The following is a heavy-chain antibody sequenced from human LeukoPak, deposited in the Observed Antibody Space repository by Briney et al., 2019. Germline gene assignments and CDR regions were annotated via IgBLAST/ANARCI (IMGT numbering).Heavy chain of an antibody. V-gene: IGHV4-30-4*08. D-gene: IGHD2-2*02. J-gene: IGHJ2*01. CDR3: ARGPKGYCSSTSCYTTIWYFDL. CDR1: GGSISSGGYY. CDR2: IYYSGST. Sequence: SSETLSPTCTVSGGSISSGGYYWSWIRQHPGKGLEWIGYIYYSGSTYYNPSLKSRVTISVDTSKNQFSLKLSSVTAADTAVYYCARGPKGYCSSTSCYTTIWYFDLWGRGTLVTVSS.